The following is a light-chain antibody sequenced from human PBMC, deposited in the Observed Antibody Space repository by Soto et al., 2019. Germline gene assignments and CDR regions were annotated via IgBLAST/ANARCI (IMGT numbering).Light chain of an antibody. J-gene: IGKJ4*01. CDR2: AAS. V-gene: IGKV1-33*01. Sequence: DIQMTQSPSSLSASVGDRVTITCQASQDISNYLNWYQQKPGKAPKLLSYAASNLEKGVPSRFCGSGSGTAFTFTSSSLQPEDIATYYYQQYDNLPPLTFGGGTKVVIK. CDR1: QDISNY. CDR3: QQYDNLPPLT.